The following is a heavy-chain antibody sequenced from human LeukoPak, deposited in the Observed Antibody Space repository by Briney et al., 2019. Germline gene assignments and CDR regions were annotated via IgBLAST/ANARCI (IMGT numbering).Heavy chain of an antibody. J-gene: IGHJ4*02. CDR2: ISYDGSNK. V-gene: IGHV3-30-3*01. CDR3: ARAPRSWGFDY. CDR1: GFTFSSYA. D-gene: IGHD7-27*01. Sequence: GGSLRLSCAASGFTFSSYAMHWVRQAPGKGLEWVAVISYDGSNKYYADSVKGRFTISRDNSKNTLYLQMNSLRSEDTAVYYCARAPRSWGFDYWGQGTLVTVSS.